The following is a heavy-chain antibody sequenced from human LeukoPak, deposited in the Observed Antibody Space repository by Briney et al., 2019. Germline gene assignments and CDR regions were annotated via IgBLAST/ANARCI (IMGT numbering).Heavy chain of an antibody. V-gene: IGHV1-46*01. D-gene: IGHD3-16*01. CDR3: ARVGPEVREIIFDY. CDR2: INPSGGST. Sequence: ASVKVSCKASGYTFTSYYMHWVRQAPGQGLEWMGIINPSGGSTSYAQKFQGRVTMTRDTSISTAYMELSRLRSDDTAVYYCARVGPEVREIIFDYWGQGTLVTVSS. J-gene: IGHJ4*02. CDR1: GYTFTSYY.